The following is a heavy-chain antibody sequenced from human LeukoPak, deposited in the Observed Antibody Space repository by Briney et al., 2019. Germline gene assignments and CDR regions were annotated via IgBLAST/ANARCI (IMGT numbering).Heavy chain of an antibody. CDR2: IYYSGST. V-gene: IGHV4-31*03. D-gene: IGHD2-15*01. CDR1: GGSISSGVYF. J-gene: IGHJ4*02. Sequence: SETLSLTCTVSGGSISSGVYFWSWIRQHPGKGLEWIGYIYYSGSTYYNPSLKSRVTIAVDTSKNQCSLKLSSVTAADTAVYYCARLLPPYDYWGQGTLVTVSS. CDR3: ARLLPPYDY.